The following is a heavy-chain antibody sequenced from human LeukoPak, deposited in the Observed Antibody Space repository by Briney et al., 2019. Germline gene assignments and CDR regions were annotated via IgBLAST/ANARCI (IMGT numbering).Heavy chain of an antibody. CDR3: ARDLTPGGYFDY. CDR1: GFTVSTNY. J-gene: IGHJ4*01. CDR2: IYSGGST. D-gene: IGHD1-14*01. V-gene: IGHV3-53*01. Sequence: AGGSLRLSCAASGFTVSTNYMSWVRQAPGKGLEWVSVIYSGGSTFYADSVKGRFTISRDNSKNTLYLQVNSLRAEDTAVYYCARDLTPGGYFDYWGQGTLVTVSS.